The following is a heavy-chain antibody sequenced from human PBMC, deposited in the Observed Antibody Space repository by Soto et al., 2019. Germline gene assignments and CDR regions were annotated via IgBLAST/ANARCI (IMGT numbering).Heavy chain of an antibody. V-gene: IGHV3-9*01. CDR1: GFTFDDYA. CDR3: AKDRGTTVNTFAN. Sequence: EVQLVESGGGLVQPGRSLRLSCAASGFTFDDYAMHWVRQAPGKGLEWVSGISWNSGSIGYADSVKGRFTISRDNAKNSLYLQMNSLRAEDTALYYCAKDRGTTVNTFANWGQGTMVTVSS. J-gene: IGHJ4*02. CDR2: ISWNSGSI. D-gene: IGHD4-17*01.